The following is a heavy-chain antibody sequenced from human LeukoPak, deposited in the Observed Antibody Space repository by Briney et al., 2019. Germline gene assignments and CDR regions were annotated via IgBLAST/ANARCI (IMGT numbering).Heavy chain of an antibody. V-gene: IGHV3-53*01. CDR3: ARDPNYYGSGSTSHAFDI. CDR1: GFTVSSNY. Sequence: SGGSLRLSCAASGFTVSSNYMSWVRQAPGKGLEWVSVIYSGGSTYYADSVKGRFTISRDNSKNTLYLQMNSLRAEDTAVYYCARDPNYYGSGSTSHAFDIWGQGTMVTVSS. J-gene: IGHJ3*02. CDR2: IYSGGST. D-gene: IGHD3-10*01.